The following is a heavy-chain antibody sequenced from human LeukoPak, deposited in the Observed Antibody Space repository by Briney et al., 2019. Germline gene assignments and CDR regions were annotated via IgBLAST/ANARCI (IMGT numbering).Heavy chain of an antibody. J-gene: IGHJ5*02. CDR2: INPGDSDT. CDR1: GYSSTSSW. Sequence: GESLKISCQASGYSSTSSWIGWARQMPGKGLEWMAIINPGDSDTRYSPSFQGQVTISADKSISTVYLQWGSLKASDTAMYYCARQPGAGWFDPWGQGTLVTVSS. CDR3: ARQPGAGWFDP. D-gene: IGHD3-10*01. V-gene: IGHV5-51*01.